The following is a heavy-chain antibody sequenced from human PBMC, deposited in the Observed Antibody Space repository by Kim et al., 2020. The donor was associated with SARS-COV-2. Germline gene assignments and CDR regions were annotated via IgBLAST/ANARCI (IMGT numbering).Heavy chain of an antibody. CDR3: AKGDYGDYRNWFDP. J-gene: IGHJ5*02. CDR1: GFTFSSYG. D-gene: IGHD4-17*01. Sequence: GGSLRLSCAASGFTFSSYGMHWVRQAPGKGLEWVAVISYDGSNKYYADSVNGRFTISRDNSKNTLYLQMNSLRAEDTAVYYCAKGDYGDYRNWFDPWGQGTLVTVSS. CDR2: ISYDGSNK. V-gene: IGHV3-33*05.